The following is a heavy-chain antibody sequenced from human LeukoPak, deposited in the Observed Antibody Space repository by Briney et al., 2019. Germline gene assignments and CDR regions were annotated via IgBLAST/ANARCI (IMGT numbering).Heavy chain of an antibody. J-gene: IGHJ4*02. D-gene: IGHD3-22*01. CDR3: ARGVGSGYTDY. CDR2: ISYSGNT. Sequence: SETLSLTGTASVGSIVNYYWTWFRQPPGKGLKGIGFISYSGNTNYNPSLKSRVTISLDTSKNQFSLKLISVTAADTAVYYCARGVGSGYTDYWGQGALVTVSS. V-gene: IGHV4-59*01. CDR1: VGSIVNYY.